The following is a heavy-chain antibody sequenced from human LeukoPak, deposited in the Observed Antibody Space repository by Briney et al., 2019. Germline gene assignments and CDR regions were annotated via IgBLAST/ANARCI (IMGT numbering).Heavy chain of an antibody. Sequence: SETLPLTCTVSGGSISSGGYYWSWIRQHPGKGLEWIGYIYYSGSTYYNPSLKSRVTISVDTSKNQFSLKLSSVTAADTAVYYCARDRDGPTGYSYGVDYWGQGTLVTVSS. CDR2: IYYSGST. CDR1: GGSISSGGYY. V-gene: IGHV4-31*03. D-gene: IGHD5-18*01. J-gene: IGHJ4*02. CDR3: ARDRDGPTGYSYGVDY.